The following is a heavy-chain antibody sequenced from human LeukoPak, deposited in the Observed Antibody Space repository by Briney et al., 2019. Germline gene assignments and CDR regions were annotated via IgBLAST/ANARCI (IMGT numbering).Heavy chain of an antibody. CDR2: IYYSGST. CDR1: GGSISSHY. Sequence: PSETLSLTCTVSGGSISSHYWSWIRQPPGKGLEWIGYIYYSGSTNYNPSLKSRVTISVDTSKNQFSPKLSSVTAADTAVYYCARVRYGGSTIYYYYMDVWGKGTTVTVSS. CDR3: ARVRYGGSTIYYYYMDV. D-gene: IGHD4-17*01. V-gene: IGHV4-59*11. J-gene: IGHJ6*03.